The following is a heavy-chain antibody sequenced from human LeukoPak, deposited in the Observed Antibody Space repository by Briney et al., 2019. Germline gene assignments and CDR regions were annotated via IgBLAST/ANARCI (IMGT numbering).Heavy chain of an antibody. CDR2: ISGSGGGT. CDR3: ANPVGYYYDSSGTDAFDI. D-gene: IGHD3-22*01. Sequence: GRSLSLAWAASGFTRTSDAMGWVRQSPGKRLEWVSAISGSGGGTYYADFVKDRFTISRDNSTNTLYLQMNSLRAEDTAVYYCANPVGYYYDSSGTDAFDIWGQGTMVTASS. V-gene: IGHV3-23*01. CDR1: GFTRTSDA. J-gene: IGHJ3*02.